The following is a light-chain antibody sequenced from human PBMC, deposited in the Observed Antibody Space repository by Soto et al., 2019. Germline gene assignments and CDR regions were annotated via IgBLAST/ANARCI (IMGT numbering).Light chain of an antibody. CDR2: GNN. CDR1: SSNIGAGYD. Sequence: QSVLTQPPSVSGAPGQRVTISCTGSSSNIGAGYDVHWYQQLPGTAPKLLIYGNNNRPSGVPDRFSGSKSGTSASLAITGLQPEDEADYYCQSYDSSLSASVFGGGTKLTVL. J-gene: IGLJ3*02. CDR3: QSYDSSLSASV. V-gene: IGLV1-40*01.